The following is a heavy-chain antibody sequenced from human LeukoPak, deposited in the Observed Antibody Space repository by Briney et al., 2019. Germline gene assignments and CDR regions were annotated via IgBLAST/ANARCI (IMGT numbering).Heavy chain of an antibody. CDR2: SNSGNVK. D-gene: IGHD3/OR15-3a*01. J-gene: IGHJ4*02. Sequence: GGSLRLSCGASGFTFTGDRYAMNWVRQAPGKGLEWISFSNSGNVKWYADSVRGRFTISRDNAKNSLYLQMSSQRDEDTAVYYCARGQDWAFDYWGQGTLVTVSS. CDR1: GFTFTGDRYA. V-gene: IGHV3-48*02. CDR3: ARGQDWAFDY.